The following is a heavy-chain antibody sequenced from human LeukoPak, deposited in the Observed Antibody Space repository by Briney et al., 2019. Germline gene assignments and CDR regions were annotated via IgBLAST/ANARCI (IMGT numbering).Heavy chain of an antibody. CDR2: IYPGDSDT. CDR1: GYSLRTYG. CDR3: ARHGWELPSIRGFEC. V-gene: IGHV5-51*01. Sequence: GESLRSACKVSGYSLRTYGVSWVRQMSGKGLEWMGIIYPGDSDTRYSPSFQGQVTISADKSISTAYLQWSSLKASDTAMYYCARHGWELPSIRGFECWGRGCRGTVSS. D-gene: IGHD1-26*01. J-gene: IGHJ4*02.